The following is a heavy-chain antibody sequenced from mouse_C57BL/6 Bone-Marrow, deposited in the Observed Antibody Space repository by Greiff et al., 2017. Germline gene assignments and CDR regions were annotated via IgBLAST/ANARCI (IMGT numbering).Heavy chain of an antibody. V-gene: IGHV1-85*01. Sequence: VQLQQSGPELVKPGASVKLSCKASGYTFTSYDINWVKQRPGQGLEWIGWIYPRDGSTKYKEKFKGKATLTVDPSSSTAYMELHSLTSEDSAVYCCARDYGSSYWYFDVWGTGTTVTVSS. CDR3: ARDYGSSYWYFDV. CDR1: GYTFTSYD. J-gene: IGHJ1*03. D-gene: IGHD1-1*01. CDR2: IYPRDGST.